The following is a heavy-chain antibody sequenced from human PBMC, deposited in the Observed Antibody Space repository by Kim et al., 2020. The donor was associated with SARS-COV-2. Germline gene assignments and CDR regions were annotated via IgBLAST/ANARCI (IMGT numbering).Heavy chain of an antibody. CDR1: GFTFSSYA. V-gene: IGHV3-64D*09. Sequence: GGSLRLSCSASGFTFSSYAMHWVRQAPGKGLEYVSAISSNGGSTYYADSVKGRFTISRDNSKNTLYLQMSSLRAEDTAVYYCVKESEGGTNDAFDIWGQGTMVTVSS. CDR3: VKESEGGTNDAFDI. CDR2: ISSNGGST. J-gene: IGHJ3*02. D-gene: IGHD3-16*01.